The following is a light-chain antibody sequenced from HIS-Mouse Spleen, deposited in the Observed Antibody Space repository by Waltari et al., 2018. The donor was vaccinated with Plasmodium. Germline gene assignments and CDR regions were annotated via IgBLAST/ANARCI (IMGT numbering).Light chain of an antibody. V-gene: IGLV3-27*01. J-gene: IGLJ1*01. CDR1: VLATKY. CDR2: KDS. Sequence: SYELTQPSSVSVSPGQTARITCSGDVLATKYARWFQQKPGQAPVLVIYKDSERPSGTPGRFSGSSSGTTVTLTISGAQVEDEADYYCYSAADNNLRVFGTGTKVTVL. CDR3: YSAADNNLRV.